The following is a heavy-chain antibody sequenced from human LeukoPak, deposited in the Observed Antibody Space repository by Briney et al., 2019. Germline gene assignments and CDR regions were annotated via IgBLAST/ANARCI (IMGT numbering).Heavy chain of an antibody. V-gene: IGHV1-2*02. CDR3: ARVRYCSGGSCYGGYYYYMDV. Sequence: GASVKVSCKASGYTFTGYYMHWVRQAPGQGLEWMGWINPNSGGTNYAQKFQGRVTMTRDTSISTAYMELSRLRSDDTAVYYCARVRYCSGGSCYGGYYYYMDVWGKGTTVTVSS. D-gene: IGHD2-15*01. CDR2: INPNSGGT. J-gene: IGHJ6*03. CDR1: GYTFTGYY.